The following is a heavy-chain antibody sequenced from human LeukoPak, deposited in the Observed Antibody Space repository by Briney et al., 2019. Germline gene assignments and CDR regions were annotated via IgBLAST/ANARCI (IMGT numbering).Heavy chain of an antibody. V-gene: IGHV1-2*02. J-gene: IGHJ4*02. CDR3: ARESIGGGYYYVNY. D-gene: IGHD3-22*01. Sequence: ASVKVSCKASGYTFTGYYMHWVRQAPGQGLEWMGWINPNSGGTNYAQKFQGRVTMTRDTSISTAYMELSRLRSDDTAVYYCARESIGGGYYYVNYWGQGTLVTVSS. CDR1: GYTFTGYY. CDR2: INPNSGGT.